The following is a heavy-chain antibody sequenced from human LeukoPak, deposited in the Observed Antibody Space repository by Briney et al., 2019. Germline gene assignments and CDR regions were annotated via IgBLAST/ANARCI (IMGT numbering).Heavy chain of an antibody. CDR2: IWYDGSNK. V-gene: IGHV3-33*08. CDR3: AGSIAVAGTIDY. CDR1: GFTFSSYG. J-gene: IGHJ4*02. D-gene: IGHD6-19*01. Sequence: GGSLRLSCAASGFTFSSYGVHWVRQAPGKGLEWVAVIWYDGSNKYYADSVKGRFTISRDNSKNTLYLQMNSLRAEDTAVYYCAGSIAVAGTIDYWGQGTLVTVSS.